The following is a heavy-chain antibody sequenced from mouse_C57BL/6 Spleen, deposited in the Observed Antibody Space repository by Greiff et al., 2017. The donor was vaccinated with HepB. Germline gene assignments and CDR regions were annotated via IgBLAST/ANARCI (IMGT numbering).Heavy chain of an antibody. CDR1: GYTFTSYG. V-gene: IGHV1-81*01. CDR2: IYPRSGNT. J-gene: IGHJ3*01. Sequence: QVQLKESGAELARPGASVKLSCKASGYTFTSYGISWVKQRTGQGLEWIGEIYPRSGNTYYNEKFKGKATLTADKSSSTAYMQLSSLTSEDSAVYFCARDSNWFAYWGQGTLVTVSA. CDR3: ARDSNWFAY. D-gene: IGHD2-5*01.